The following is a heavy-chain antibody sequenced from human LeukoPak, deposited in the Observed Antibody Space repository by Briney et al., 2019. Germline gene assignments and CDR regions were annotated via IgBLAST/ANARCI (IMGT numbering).Heavy chain of an antibody. CDR3: ARGAGYSTWDAFDI. J-gene: IGHJ3*02. CDR1: GFTFSTYA. CDR2: ISGRGDGT. Sequence: GGSLRLSCAASGFTFSTYAMSWVRQAPGKGLEWVSLISGRGDGTYYAESVKGRFTISRDNSKNTVYLHMNSLRAEDTAVYYCARGAGYSTWDAFDIWGQGTMVTVSS. V-gene: IGHV3-23*01. D-gene: IGHD3-22*01.